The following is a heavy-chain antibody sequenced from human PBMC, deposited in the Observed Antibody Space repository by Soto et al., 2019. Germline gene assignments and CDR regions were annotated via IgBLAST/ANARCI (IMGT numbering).Heavy chain of an antibody. V-gene: IGHV1-18*01. CDR2: ISAYNGNT. Sequence: ASVKVSRKAYGSTFSSYAIRWVRQAPGQGHEWMGWISAYNGNTNYAQKLQGRVTMTTYTSTSTAYMELRSLRSDDTAVYYCARNSPPTVTTNWFDPWGQGTLVTVSS. CDR3: ARNSPPTVTTNWFDP. D-gene: IGHD4-17*01. J-gene: IGHJ5*02. CDR1: GSTFSSYA.